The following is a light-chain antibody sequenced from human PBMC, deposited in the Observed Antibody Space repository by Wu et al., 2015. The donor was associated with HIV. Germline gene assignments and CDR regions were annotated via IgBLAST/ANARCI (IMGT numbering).Light chain of an antibody. CDR1: QGISSA. CDR3: QQYFSDPL. V-gene: IGKV1-13*02. Sequence: AIQLTQSPSSLSASVRDRVTITCRASQGISSALAWYQQKPGKAPKLLIYDASSLESGVPSRFSGSGSGTDFTLTISWLQSEDFATYYCQQYFSDPLFGGGYQGGD. CDR2: DAS. J-gene: IGKJ4*01.